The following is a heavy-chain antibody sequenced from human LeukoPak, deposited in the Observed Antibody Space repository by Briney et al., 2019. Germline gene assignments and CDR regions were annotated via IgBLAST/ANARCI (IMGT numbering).Heavy chain of an antibody. CDR1: GFTFSSYW. J-gene: IGHJ4*02. D-gene: IGHD3-22*01. Sequence: PGGSLRLSCAVSGFTFSSYWMHWVRQAPGKGLVWVSRINSDGSYTNYADSVKGRFTISRDSAKNTLYLQMNSLRAEDTAVYYCARDMPLHYYDSNGTFDYWGQGALVTVSS. CDR2: INSDGSYT. CDR3: ARDMPLHYYDSNGTFDY. V-gene: IGHV3-74*01.